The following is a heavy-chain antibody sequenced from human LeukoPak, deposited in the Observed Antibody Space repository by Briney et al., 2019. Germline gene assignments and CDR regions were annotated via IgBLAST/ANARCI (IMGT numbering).Heavy chain of an antibody. V-gene: IGHV1-8*02. CDR1: GDTFIIND. J-gene: IGHJ3*02. CDR3: ARVTAAGTWTFDI. CDR2: MNPNSGNT. D-gene: IGHD6-13*01. Sequence: ASVTLSCTASGDTFIINDINWVRQAPGQGLEWMGWMNPNSGNTGYAQKLQGRVTMTRNISITTAYMELTDLRSEDTAVYYCARVTAAGTWTFDIWGQGTTVTVSS.